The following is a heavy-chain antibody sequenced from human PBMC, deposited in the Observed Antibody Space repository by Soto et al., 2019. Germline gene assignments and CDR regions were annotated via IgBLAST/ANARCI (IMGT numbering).Heavy chain of an antibody. CDR2: IIPIFGTA. V-gene: IGHV1-69*12. J-gene: IGHJ6*02. D-gene: IGHD4-17*01. CDR3: ARPVTTEAPHYYYGMDV. Sequence: QVQLVQSGAEVKKPGSSVKVSCKASGGTFSTYAINWVRQAPGQGLEWMGGIIPIFGTADYAQKFQDRITITADESTSTAYLELWSLISEDTAVYYCARPVTTEAPHYYYGMDVWGQGTPVTVSS. CDR1: GGTFSTYA.